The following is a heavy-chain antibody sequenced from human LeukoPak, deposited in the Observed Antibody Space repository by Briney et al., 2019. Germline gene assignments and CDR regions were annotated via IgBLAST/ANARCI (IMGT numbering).Heavy chain of an antibody. Sequence: SETLSLTCAVSGGSISGSNWWSWVRQSPGKGLEWIGEIYHSGSTNYNPSLKSRITISVDKSKNLFSLKLSSVTAADAGVYHCARRPNTGNWFDPWGQGTLVTVSS. CDR2: IYHSGST. CDR1: GGSISGSNW. J-gene: IGHJ5*02. D-gene: IGHD5-18*01. CDR3: ARRPNTGNWFDP. V-gene: IGHV4-4*02.